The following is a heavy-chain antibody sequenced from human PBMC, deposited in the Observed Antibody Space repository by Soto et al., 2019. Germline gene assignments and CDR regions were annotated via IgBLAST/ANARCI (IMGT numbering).Heavy chain of an antibody. J-gene: IGHJ6*03. Sequence: VSVKVSCKASGYTFTIYYMHWVRQAPGQGLEWMGIINPSGGSTSYAQKFQGRVTMTRDTSTSTVYMELSSLRSEDTAVYYCARDYGSYSNYYYYYYMDVWGKGTTVTVSS. CDR2: INPSGGST. D-gene: IGHD4-4*01. CDR1: GYTFTIYY. V-gene: IGHV1-46*03. CDR3: ARDYGSYSNYYYYYYMDV.